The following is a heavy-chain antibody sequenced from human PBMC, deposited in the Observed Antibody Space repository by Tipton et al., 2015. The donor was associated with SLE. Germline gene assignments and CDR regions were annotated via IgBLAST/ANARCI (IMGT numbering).Heavy chain of an antibody. CDR1: GYSISSGYY. Sequence: TLSLTCAVSGYSISSGYYWGWIRQPPGKGLEWIGSIYHSGSTYYNPSLKSRVTISGDTSKNQFSLKLSSVTAADTAVYYCARHAAAHFDIWGQGTMVTVSS. CDR2: IYHSGST. V-gene: IGHV4-38-2*01. D-gene: IGHD2-15*01. CDR3: ARHAAAHFDI. J-gene: IGHJ3*02.